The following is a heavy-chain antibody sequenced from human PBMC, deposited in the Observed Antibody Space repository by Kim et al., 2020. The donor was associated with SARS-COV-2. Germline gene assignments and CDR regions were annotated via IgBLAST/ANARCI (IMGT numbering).Heavy chain of an antibody. CDR3: GRARYFDS. V-gene: IGHV3-48*02. CDR2: ISGSGTI. Sequence: GGSLRLSCAASGFGFSTYSMNWVRQAPGKGLEWVSYISGSGTINYADSVKGRFTISRDNAKNSLYLQMNSLRDDDTAFYYCGRARYFDSWGQGTLVTVSS. CDR1: GFGFSTYS. D-gene: IGHD3-9*01. J-gene: IGHJ4*01.